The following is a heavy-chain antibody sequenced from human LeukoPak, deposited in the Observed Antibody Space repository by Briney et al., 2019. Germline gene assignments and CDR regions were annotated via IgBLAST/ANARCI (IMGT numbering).Heavy chain of an antibody. V-gene: IGHV4-39*01. D-gene: IGHD6-25*01. Sequence: PSETLSLTCTVSGGSISSSSYYWGWIRQPPGKGLEWIGSIYYSGSTYYNPSLKSRVTISVDTSKNQFSLKLSSVTAADTAVYYCARHRGGSGWPLWFDPWGQGTLVTVSS. CDR3: ARHRGGSGWPLWFDP. J-gene: IGHJ5*02. CDR1: GGSISSSSYY. CDR2: IYYSGST.